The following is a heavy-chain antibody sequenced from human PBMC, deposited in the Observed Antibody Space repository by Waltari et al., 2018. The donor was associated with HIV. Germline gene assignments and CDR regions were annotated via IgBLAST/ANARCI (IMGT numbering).Heavy chain of an antibody. CDR3: ARENTMTYYDALDI. CDR2: ISSDGSTT. J-gene: IGHJ3*02. CDR1: GLHSRSDR. V-gene: IGHV3-74*01. D-gene: IGHD4-17*01. Sequence: EVQLVESGGGLVQTGGPLRPSCAASGLHSRSDRMHWVGKASGKGLLWVSCISSDGSTTNYADSVKGRLTISRDNAKNTLYLQMNSLRADDTAVYYCARENTMTYYDALDIWGQGTMVTVSS.